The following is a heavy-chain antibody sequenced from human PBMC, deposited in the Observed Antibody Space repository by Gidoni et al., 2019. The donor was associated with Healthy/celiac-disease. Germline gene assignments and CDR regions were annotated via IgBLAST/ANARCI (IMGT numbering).Heavy chain of an antibody. D-gene: IGHD1-26*01. V-gene: IGHV3-23*01. CDR3: AKDRWNIVGAALDY. Sequence: EVQLLESGGGLVQPAGSLRLSCAASGFTFTSYAMSWVRQAPGKGLEWVSAISGSGGRTYYADSVKGRFTIYRDNSKNTLYLQMNSLRAEDTAVYYCAKDRWNIVGAALDYWGQGTLVTVSS. J-gene: IGHJ4*02. CDR1: GFTFTSYA. CDR2: ISGSGGRT.